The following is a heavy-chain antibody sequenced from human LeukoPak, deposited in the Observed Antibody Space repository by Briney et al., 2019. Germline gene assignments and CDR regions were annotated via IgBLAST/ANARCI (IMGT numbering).Heavy chain of an antibody. CDR1: GGTFTSYA. V-gene: IGHV1-69*13. CDR2: IIPIFGTA. Sequence: GASVKVSCKASGGTFTSYAISWVRQAPGQGLEWMGGIIPIFGTANYAQKFQGRVTITADESTSTAYMELSSLRSEDTAVYYCARERDPGPNYYGMDVWGQGTTVTVSS. CDR3: ARERDPGPNYYGMDV. J-gene: IGHJ6*02.